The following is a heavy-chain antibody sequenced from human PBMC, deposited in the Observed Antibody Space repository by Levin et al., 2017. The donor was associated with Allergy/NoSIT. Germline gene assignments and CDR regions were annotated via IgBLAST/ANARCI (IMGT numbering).Heavy chain of an antibody. CDR1: GFIFRDYA. CDR2: IRNKEYGEKT. D-gene: IGHD3-22*01. Sequence: SGGSLRLSCTVSGFIFRDYAMSWVRQAPGKGLEWVAFIRNKEYGEKTQYAASVQGRFIISRDDSTGIAYLQMNSLTIEDTAVYSCIRGYSGYYAEYFYHWGQGTVVTVSS. J-gene: IGHJ1*01. CDR3: IRGYSGYYAEYFYH. V-gene: IGHV3-49*04.